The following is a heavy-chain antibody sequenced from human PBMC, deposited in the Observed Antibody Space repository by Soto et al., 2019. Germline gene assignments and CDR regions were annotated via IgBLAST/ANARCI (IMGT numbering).Heavy chain of an antibody. J-gene: IGHJ4*02. D-gene: IGHD4-17*01. CDR1: GFTFSSYA. V-gene: IGHV3-23*01. CDR3: AKDESTVTTAQIHFDY. Sequence: GGSLRLSCAASGFTFSSYAMSWVRQAPGKGLEWVSAISGSGGSTYYADSGKGRFTISRDNSKNTLYLQMNSLRAEDTAVYYCAKDESTVTTAQIHFDYWGQGTLVTVSS. CDR2: ISGSGGST.